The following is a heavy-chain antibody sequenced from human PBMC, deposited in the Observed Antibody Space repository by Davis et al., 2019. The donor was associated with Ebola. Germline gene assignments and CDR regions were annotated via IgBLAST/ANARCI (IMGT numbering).Heavy chain of an antibody. V-gene: IGHV1-3*01. CDR3: ARDLGYCSGGSCYYNWFDP. J-gene: IGHJ5*02. D-gene: IGHD2-15*01. Sequence: KFQGRVTITRDTSASTAYMELSSLRSEDTAVYYCARDLGYCSGGSCYYNWFDPWGQGTLVTVSS.